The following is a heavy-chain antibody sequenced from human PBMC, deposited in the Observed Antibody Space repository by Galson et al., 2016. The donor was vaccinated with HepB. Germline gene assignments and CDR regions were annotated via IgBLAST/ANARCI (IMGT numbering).Heavy chain of an antibody. CDR3: ARDLASSGYYHYYYGMDV. J-gene: IGHJ6*02. Sequence: SVKVSCKASGYILTNSGVSWVRQAPGQGLEWMGWISAYSGDTNYAQNLQGRVTMTTDTSTSTAYMELRSLRSDATAGYYCARDLASSGYYHYYYGMDVWGQGTTVTVS. V-gene: IGHV1-18*01. CDR2: ISAYSGDT. CDR1: GYILTNSG. D-gene: IGHD3-22*01.